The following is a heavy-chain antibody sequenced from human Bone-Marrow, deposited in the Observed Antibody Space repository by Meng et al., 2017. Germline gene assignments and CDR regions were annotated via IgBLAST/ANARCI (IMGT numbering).Heavy chain of an antibody. CDR1: GASLCSSHW. Sequence: GWLKESGPGLGKPSGTRSPTSVVSGASLCSSHWWGWGRQPPGKGLEGIGEIYHDGSTNYTPSLKSRVTISVDKSKNQFSLKLSSVTAADTAVYYCARAAYDIWSGYAPWGQGSLVTVSS. CDR2: IYHDGST. J-gene: IGHJ5*02. V-gene: IGHV4-4*02. D-gene: IGHD3-3*01. CDR3: ARAAYDIWSGYAP.